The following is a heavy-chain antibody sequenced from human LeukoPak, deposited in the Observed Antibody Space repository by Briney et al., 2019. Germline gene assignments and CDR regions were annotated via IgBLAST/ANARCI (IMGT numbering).Heavy chain of an antibody. J-gene: IGHJ3*02. CDR3: ARNQAVAANRGAFDI. CDR1: GGSISGDF. CDR2: IYYSGST. V-gene: IGHV4-59*08. D-gene: IGHD6-19*01. Sequence: SETLSLTCTVSGGSISGDFWSWIRQAPGKGLEWIGYIYYSGSTNYNPSLESRVTMSVDTSKNQFSLKLDSVTEIDTAMYYCARNQAVAANRGAFDIWGQGTMVTVSS.